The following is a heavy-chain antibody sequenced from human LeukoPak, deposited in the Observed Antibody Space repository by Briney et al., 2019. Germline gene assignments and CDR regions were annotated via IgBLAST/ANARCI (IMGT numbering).Heavy chain of an antibody. CDR1: GFTFSSYE. CDR3: ARPYTAYAFDY. J-gene: IGHJ4*02. CDR2: ISRSGSTI. V-gene: IGHV3-48*03. Sequence: GGSLRLSCAASGFTFSSYEMNWVRQALGKGLGWVSYISRSGSTIFYADSVKGRFTISRDNAKNSLYLQMNSLRAEDTAVYYCARPYTAYAFDYWGQGTLVTVSS. D-gene: IGHD5-12*01.